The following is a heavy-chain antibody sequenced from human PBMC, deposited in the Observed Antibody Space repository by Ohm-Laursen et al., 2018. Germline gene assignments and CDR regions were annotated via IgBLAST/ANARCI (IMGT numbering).Heavy chain of an antibody. Sequence: SLRLSCTASGFTFSSYGMHWVRQAPGKGLEWVAVIWYDGSNKYYADSVKGRFTISRDNSKNTLYLQMNSLRAEDTAVYYCAREYSDDGGYRYDAFDVWGHGTVVTVSS. J-gene: IGHJ3*01. CDR1: GFTFSSYG. CDR2: IWYDGSNK. V-gene: IGHV3-33*01. D-gene: IGHD2-15*01. CDR3: AREYSDDGGYRYDAFDV.